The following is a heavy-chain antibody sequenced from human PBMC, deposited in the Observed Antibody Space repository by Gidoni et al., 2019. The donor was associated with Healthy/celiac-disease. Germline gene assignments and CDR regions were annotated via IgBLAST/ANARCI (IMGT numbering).Heavy chain of an antibody. V-gene: IGHV4-34*01. CDR3: ARRGAMVRGVIKYYFDY. CDR2: INHSGST. J-gene: IGHJ4*02. CDR1: GGSFSGYY. D-gene: IGHD3-10*01. Sequence: QVQLQQWGAGLLKPSETLSLTCAVYGGSFSGYYWSWIRQPPGKGLEWIGEINHSGSTNYNPSLKSRVTISVETSKNQFSLKLSSVTAADTAVYYCARRGAMVRGVIKYYFDYWGQGTLVTVSS.